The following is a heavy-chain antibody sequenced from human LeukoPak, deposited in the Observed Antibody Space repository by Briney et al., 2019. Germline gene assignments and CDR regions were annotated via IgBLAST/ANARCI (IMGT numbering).Heavy chain of an antibody. J-gene: IGHJ3*02. Sequence: PSETLSLTCAVSGVSISSNLWWTWVRQPPGKGLEWIAEIHHSGSINYNPSLKSRVTISVDKAKNQFSLKLSSVTAADTAVYYCARRDVDDPRGAFDIWGQGTMVTVSS. V-gene: IGHV4-4*02. D-gene: IGHD5-12*01. CDR3: ARRDVDDPRGAFDI. CDR1: GVSISSNLW. CDR2: IHHSGSI.